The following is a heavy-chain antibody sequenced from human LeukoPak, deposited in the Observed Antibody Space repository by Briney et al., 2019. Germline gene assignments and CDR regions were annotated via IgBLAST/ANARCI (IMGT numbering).Heavy chain of an antibody. CDR2: ISYDGSNK. Sequence: PGRSLRLSCEASGFTFSSYGMHWVRQAPGKGLEWVAGISYDGSNKYYADYVKGRFTISRDNSKNTLYLQMNSLRAEDTAVYYCAKDIAGAFLEWTFDYWGQGTLVTVSS. CDR3: AKDIAGAFLEWTFDY. CDR1: GFTFSSYG. V-gene: IGHV3-30*18. D-gene: IGHD3-3*01. J-gene: IGHJ4*02.